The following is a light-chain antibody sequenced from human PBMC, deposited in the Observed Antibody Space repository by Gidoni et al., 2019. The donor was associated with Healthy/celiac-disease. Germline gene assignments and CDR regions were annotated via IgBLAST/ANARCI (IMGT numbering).Light chain of an antibody. CDR2: KAS. CDR3: QQYNSYSPLT. V-gene: IGKV1-5*03. CDR1: QSISSW. J-gene: IGKJ4*01. Sequence: DIQMTQSPSTMSASVGDRVTLTCRASQSISSWLAWYQQKPGQAPKLLIYKASSLESWVPSRFSGSGSGTEFTLTISSLQPDDFATYYCQQYNSYSPLTFGGGTKVEIK.